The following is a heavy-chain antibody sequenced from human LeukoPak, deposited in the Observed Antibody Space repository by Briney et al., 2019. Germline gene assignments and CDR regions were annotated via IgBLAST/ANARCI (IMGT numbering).Heavy chain of an antibody. CDR2: ISFDGSNK. Sequence: GRSLRLSCVASGFAFSSCGMHWVRQAPGKGLEWVAFISFDGSNKYSADSVKGRFTISRDNFKNTLFLQMNTLRAEDTAIYYCVKSVSTGLGVIDFWGQGTLVTVSS. V-gene: IGHV3-30*18. D-gene: IGHD3-9*01. CDR1: GFAFSSCG. J-gene: IGHJ4*02. CDR3: VKSVSTGLGVIDF.